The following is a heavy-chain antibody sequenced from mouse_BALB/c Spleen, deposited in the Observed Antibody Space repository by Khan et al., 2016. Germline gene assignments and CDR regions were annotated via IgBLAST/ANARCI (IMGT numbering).Heavy chain of an antibody. V-gene: IGHV3-8*02. CDR3: VSYLRYYVED. D-gene: IGHD1-1*01. Sequence: VQLQQSGPSLVKPSQTLSLTCSVTGDSITSGYWNWIRKFPGNKLEYIGYINSSGSTSYNPSLQSRISITPATSTNTYYLQLHSVTSDDPAASYCVSYLRYYVEDWGQGTTLTVSS. CDR1: GDSITSGY. CDR2: INSSGST. J-gene: IGHJ2*01.